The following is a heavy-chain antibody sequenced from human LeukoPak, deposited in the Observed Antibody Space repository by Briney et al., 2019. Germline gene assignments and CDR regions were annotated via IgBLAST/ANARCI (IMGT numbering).Heavy chain of an antibody. CDR2: IYTSGST. J-gene: IGHJ3*02. Sequence: PSQTLSLTCTVSGGSISSGSYYWSWIRQPAGKGLEWIGRIYTSGSTNYNPSLKSRVTISVDTSTNQFSLKLSSVTAADTAGYCCAREISSRVVEREAFDICGQGTIVTVFS. V-gene: IGHV4-61*02. D-gene: IGHD3-3*01. CDR3: AREISSRVVEREAFDI. CDR1: GGSISSGSYY.